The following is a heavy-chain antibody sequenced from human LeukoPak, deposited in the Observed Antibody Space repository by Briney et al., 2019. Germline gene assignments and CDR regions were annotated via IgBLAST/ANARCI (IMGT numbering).Heavy chain of an antibody. J-gene: IGHJ4*02. Sequence: SQTLSLTCTVSGGSISSGSYYWSWIRQPAGKGLEWIGRIYTSGSTNYNPSLKSRVTISVDRSKNQFSLKLSSVTAADTAVYYCARDCSSTSCYNGKYSSSDTNPGLWGQGTLVTVSS. CDR1: GGSISSGSYY. D-gene: IGHD2-2*02. CDR2: IYTSGST. CDR3: ARDCSSTSCYNGKYSSSDTNPGL. V-gene: IGHV4-61*02.